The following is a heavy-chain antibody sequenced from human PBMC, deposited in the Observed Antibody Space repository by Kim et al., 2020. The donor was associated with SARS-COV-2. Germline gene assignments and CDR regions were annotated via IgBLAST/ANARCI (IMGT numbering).Heavy chain of an antibody. CDR3: AKDQAPPYSSAYYYYYGMDV. J-gene: IGHJ6*02. V-gene: IGHV3-30*18. D-gene: IGHD5-18*01. CDR1: GFTFSSYG. Sequence: GGSLRLSCAASGFTFSSYGMHWVRQAPGKGLEWVAVISYDGSNKYYADSVKGRFTISRDNSKNTLYLQMNSLRAEDTAVYYCAKDQAPPYSSAYYYYYGMDVWGQGTTVTVSS. CDR2: ISYDGSNK.